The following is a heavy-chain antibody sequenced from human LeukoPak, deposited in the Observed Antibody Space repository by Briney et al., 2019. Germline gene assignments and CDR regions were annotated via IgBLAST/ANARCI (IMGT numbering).Heavy chain of an antibody. D-gene: IGHD5-24*01. V-gene: IGHV3-30*04. Sequence: GGSLRLSCAASGLTFSNYAMHWVRQAPGKGLEWVAVISYDGSNKYYANSVKSRFTISRDNSKNTLYLQMNSMRPEDTAVYYCARVQLGFDPWGQGTLVTVSS. CDR3: ARVQLGFDP. CDR2: ISYDGSNK. J-gene: IGHJ5*02. CDR1: GLTFSNYA.